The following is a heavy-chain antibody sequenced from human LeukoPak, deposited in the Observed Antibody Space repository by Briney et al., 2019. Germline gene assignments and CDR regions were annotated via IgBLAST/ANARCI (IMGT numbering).Heavy chain of an antibody. CDR1: GFTFSSYS. CDR3: ARDGPYDFWSGYYRDY. V-gene: IGHV3-21*01. J-gene: IGHJ4*02. CDR2: ISSSSSYI. Sequence: PGGSLRLSCAASGFTFSSYSMNWVRQAPGKGLEWVSSISSSSSYIYYADSVKGRFTISRDNAKNPLYLQMNSLRAEDTAVYYCARDGPYDFWSGYYRDYWGQGTLVTVSS. D-gene: IGHD3-3*01.